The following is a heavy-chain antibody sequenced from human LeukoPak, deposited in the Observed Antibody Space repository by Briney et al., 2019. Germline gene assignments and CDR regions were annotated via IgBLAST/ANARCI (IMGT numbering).Heavy chain of an antibody. V-gene: IGHV4-38-2*02. Sequence: SETLSLTCTVSGYSISSGYYWGSIRQPPGNGLEWIGSIYHSGSTYYNPSLKSRVTISVDTSKNQFSLKLSSVTAADTAVYYCARSRWLSDPYFDYWGQGTLVTVSS. D-gene: IGHD3-22*01. CDR3: ARSRWLSDPYFDY. J-gene: IGHJ4*02. CDR2: IYHSGST. CDR1: GYSISSGYY.